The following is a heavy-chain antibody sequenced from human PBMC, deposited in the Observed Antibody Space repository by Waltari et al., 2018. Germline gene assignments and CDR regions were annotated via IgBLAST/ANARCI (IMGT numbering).Heavy chain of an antibody. J-gene: IGHJ4*02. V-gene: IGHV4-61*02. D-gene: IGHD1-26*01. CDR3: ASLVGDTSLDY. Sequence: QVQLQESGPGLVKPSQTLSLTCTVSGGSISSGSYYWSWIRQPAGKGLEWIGRIYTSGSTNYTPSLKSRVTISVDTSKNQFSLKLSSVTAADTAVYYCASLVGDTSLDYWGQGTLVTVSS. CDR2: IYTSGST. CDR1: GGSISSGSYY.